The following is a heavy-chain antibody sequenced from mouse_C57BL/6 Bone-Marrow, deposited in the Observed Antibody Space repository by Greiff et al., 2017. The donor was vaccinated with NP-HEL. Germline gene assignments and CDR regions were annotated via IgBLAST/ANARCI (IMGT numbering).Heavy chain of an antibody. CDR3: AREDYGSSYGYAMDY. V-gene: IGHV1-18*01. CDR1: GYTFTDYN. D-gene: IGHD1-1*01. J-gene: IGHJ4*01. CDR2: INPNNGGT. Sequence: EVQLHQSGPELVKPGASVKIPCKASGYTFTDYNMDWVKQSHGKSLEWIGDINPNNGGTIYNQKFKGKATLTVDKSSSTAYMELRSLTSEDTAVYYCAREDYGSSYGYAMDYWGQGTSVTVSS.